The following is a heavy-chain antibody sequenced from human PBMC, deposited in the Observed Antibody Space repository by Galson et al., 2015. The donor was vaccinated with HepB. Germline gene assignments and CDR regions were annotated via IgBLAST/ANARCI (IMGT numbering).Heavy chain of an antibody. CDR2: ISSGGSAI. J-gene: IGHJ3*02. CDR3: ARDPTWGYYDSSGSDPGAFEI. CDR1: GFTFSDCY. V-gene: IGHV3-11*01. Sequence: SLRLSCAASGFTFSDCYMSWIRQAPGKGLESVSYISSGGSAIYYADSVKGRFTISRDNAKNSLYLQMNSLRAEDTVVYYCARDPTWGYYDSSGSDPGAFEIWGQGTMVTVSS. D-gene: IGHD3-22*01.